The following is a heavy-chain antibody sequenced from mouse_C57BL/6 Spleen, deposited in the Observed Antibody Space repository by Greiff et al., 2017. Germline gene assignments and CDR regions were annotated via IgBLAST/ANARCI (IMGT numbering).Heavy chain of an antibody. CDR3: ARGDYDVYWYFDV. V-gene: IGHV1-42*01. J-gene: IGHJ1*03. Sequence: EVQLQQSGPELVKPGASVKISCKASGYSFTGYYMNWVKQSPEKSLEWIGEINPSTGGTTYNQKFKAKATLTVDKSSSTAYMQLKSLTSEDSAVYYCARGDYDVYWYFDVGGTGTTVTVAS. CDR2: INPSTGGT. CDR1: GYSFTGYY. D-gene: IGHD2-4*01.